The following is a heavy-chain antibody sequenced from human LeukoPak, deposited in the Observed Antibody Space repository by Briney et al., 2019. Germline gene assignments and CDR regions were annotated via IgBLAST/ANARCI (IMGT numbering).Heavy chain of an antibody. CDR3: ARDFLHSPNCPGC. D-gene: IGHD1-1*01. Sequence: GGSLRLSCAASGFAFSNYWMHWVRLAPGKGPMWVSRISTDGRFTSYADSVKGRFTISRDNAENTLYLHMSSLRAEDTALYYCARDFLHSPNCPGCWGQGTLVTVSS. V-gene: IGHV3-74*01. CDR2: ISTDGRFT. J-gene: IGHJ4*02. CDR1: GFAFSNYW.